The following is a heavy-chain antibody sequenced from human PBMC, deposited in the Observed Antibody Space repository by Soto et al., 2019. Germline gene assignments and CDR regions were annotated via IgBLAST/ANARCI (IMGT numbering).Heavy chain of an antibody. D-gene: IGHD3-16*01. CDR1: GFTVSSNY. V-gene: IGHV3-53*02. Sequence: EVQLVETGGGLIQPGGSLRLSCAASGFTVSSNYMSWVRQAPGKGLEWVSVIYSGGSTYYADSVKGRFTISRDNSKNTLYLQMNGLRAEDTAVYYCAAGWGGGFYTSYPRYYFDYWGQGTLVTVSS. J-gene: IGHJ4*02. CDR2: IYSGGST. CDR3: AAGWGGGFYTSYPRYYFDY.